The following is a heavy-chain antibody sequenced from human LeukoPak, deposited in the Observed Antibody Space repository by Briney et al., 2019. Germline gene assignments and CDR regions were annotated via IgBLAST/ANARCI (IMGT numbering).Heavy chain of an antibody. CDR3: ARWEGGSYYDFDY. V-gene: IGHV4-34*01. CDR1: GGSFSGYY. J-gene: IGHJ4*02. Sequence: PSETLSLTCAVYGGSFSGYYWSWIRQPPGKGLEAIGEINHSGSTNYNPSLKSRVPISVDTSKNQFSLKLSSVTAADTAVYYCARWEGGSYYDFDYWGQGTLVTVSS. CDR2: INHSGST. D-gene: IGHD1-26*01.